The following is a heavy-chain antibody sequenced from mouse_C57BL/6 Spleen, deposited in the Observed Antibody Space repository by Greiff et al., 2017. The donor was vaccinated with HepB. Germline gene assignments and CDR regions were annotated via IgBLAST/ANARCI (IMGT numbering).Heavy chain of an antibody. D-gene: IGHD2-2*01. CDR2: IRRKSSNYAT. J-gene: IGHJ1*03. V-gene: IGHV10-3*01. CDR3: VRYGYDFYFDV. Sequence: EVQLVESGGGLVQPKGSLKLSCAASGFTFNTYAMHWVRQAPGKGLEWVARIRRKSSNYATYYADSVKDRFTISRDDSQSMLYLQMNNLKTEDTAMYYCVRYGYDFYFDVWGTGTTVTVSS. CDR1: GFTFNTYA.